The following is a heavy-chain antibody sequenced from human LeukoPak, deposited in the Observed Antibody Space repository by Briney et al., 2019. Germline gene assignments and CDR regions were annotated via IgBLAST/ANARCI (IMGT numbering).Heavy chain of an antibody. Sequence: ASVKVSCKASGFMFTSYGISWVRQAPGQGLAWMGWISAYNGNTNYAQKLQGRVTMTTDTSTSTAHMELRSLRSDDTAVYYCAREAEEGTVTYYGMDVWGQGTTVTVSS. CDR1: GFMFTSYG. J-gene: IGHJ6*02. V-gene: IGHV1-18*01. CDR3: AREAEEGTVTYYGMDV. D-gene: IGHD4-17*01. CDR2: ISAYNGNT.